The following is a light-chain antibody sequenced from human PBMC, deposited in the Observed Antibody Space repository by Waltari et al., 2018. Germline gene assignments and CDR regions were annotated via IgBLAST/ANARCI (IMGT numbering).Light chain of an antibody. CDR1: RANLGSHYE. J-gene: IGLJ3*02. Sequence: QSVLTQPPSVSGAPGQRVTISCAGARANLGSHYELPGYHFLPETAPRLLIYYTNKRPSGVPDRFSGSKSATSASLAITGLQPEEEAHYYCQSYDKSLSGWVFGGGTKLTVL. CDR2: YTN. CDR3: QSYDKSLSGWV. V-gene: IGLV1-40*01.